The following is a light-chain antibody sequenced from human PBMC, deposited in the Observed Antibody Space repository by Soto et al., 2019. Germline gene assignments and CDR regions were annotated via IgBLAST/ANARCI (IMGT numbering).Light chain of an antibody. CDR3: SSYTSSSVYV. J-gene: IGLJ1*01. V-gene: IGLV2-14*01. Sequence: QSALTQPASVSGSPGQSITISCTGTSSDVGGYNFVSWYQQHPGKAPKLMIYEVSNRPSGVSNRFSGSKSGNTASLTISGLQAEDDDDYYCSSYTSSSVYVFGTGTKVAVL. CDR1: SSDVGGYNF. CDR2: EVS.